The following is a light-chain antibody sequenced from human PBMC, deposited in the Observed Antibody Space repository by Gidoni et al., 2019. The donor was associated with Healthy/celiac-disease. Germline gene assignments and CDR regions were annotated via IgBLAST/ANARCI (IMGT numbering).Light chain of an antibody. CDR3: LQRNSYSHT. CDR2: AAS. J-gene: IGKJ2*01. Sequence: DSQLTQYPSSLSASVGDRVTITGRASQGIRNELGWYQQKPGKAPKRLIYAASSLQSGVPSRFSGSGSGTEFTLTISSLQPEDFATYYCLQRNSYSHTFXQXTKLEIK. CDR1: QGIRNE. V-gene: IGKV1-17*01.